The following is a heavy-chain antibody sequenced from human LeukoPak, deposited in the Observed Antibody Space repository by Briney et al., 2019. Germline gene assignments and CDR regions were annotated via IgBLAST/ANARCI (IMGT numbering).Heavy chain of an antibody. Sequence: GGSLRLSCAASGFTFSSYGMHWVRQAPGKGLEWVAVIWYDGSNKYYADSVKGRFTISRDISKNTVSLQMNSLRAEDTAVYYCARDYDGFDYWGQGTLVTVSS. J-gene: IGHJ4*02. CDR2: IWYDGSNK. D-gene: IGHD3-16*01. CDR1: GFTFSSYG. V-gene: IGHV3-33*01. CDR3: ARDYDGFDY.